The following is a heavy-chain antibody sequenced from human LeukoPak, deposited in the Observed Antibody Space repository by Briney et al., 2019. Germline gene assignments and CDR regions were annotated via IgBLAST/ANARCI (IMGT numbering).Heavy chain of an antibody. CDR1: GFTFSDYY. D-gene: IGHD3-3*01. Sequence: GGSLRLSCAASGFTFSDYYMSWIRQAPGKGLEWVSYISSSTNYINYANSVKGRFTISRDNAKNSLYLQMNSLRAEDTAVYYCARGGSLEWLLYGYYFDYWGQGTLVTVSS. CDR2: ISSSTNYI. J-gene: IGHJ4*02. CDR3: ARGGSLEWLLYGYYFDY. V-gene: IGHV3-11*05.